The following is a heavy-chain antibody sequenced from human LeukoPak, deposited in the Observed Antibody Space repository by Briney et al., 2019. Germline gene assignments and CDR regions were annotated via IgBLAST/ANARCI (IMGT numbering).Heavy chain of an antibody. J-gene: IGHJ5*01. D-gene: IGHD6-13*01. Sequence: ASVKVSCKAPGSTFTEYFVHWLRQAPGHGLEWMGGVTLSSGNKYYAQNFQGRVTMTRDTSISTVYMQLGSLKADDTAIYYCARDIAPSGAWWFDSWGQGTLVTVSS. V-gene: IGHV1-2*02. CDR2: VTLSSGNK. CDR3: ARDIAPSGAWWFDS. CDR1: GSTFTEYF.